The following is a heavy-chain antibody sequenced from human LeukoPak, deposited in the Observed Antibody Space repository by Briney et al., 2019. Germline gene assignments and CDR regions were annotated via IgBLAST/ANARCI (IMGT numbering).Heavy chain of an antibody. CDR1: GFTFSRYA. Sequence: GGSLRLSRSASGFTFSRYAMHWVRQAPGKGLEYLSAISSSGGSTYYADSVKGRFTISRDNSKDTLYLQMSSLRAEDTTVYYCVKSAGFDWLSPLDAFDIWGQGTMVTVSS. CDR2: ISSSGGST. D-gene: IGHD3-9*01. J-gene: IGHJ3*02. V-gene: IGHV3-64D*06. CDR3: VKSAGFDWLSPLDAFDI.